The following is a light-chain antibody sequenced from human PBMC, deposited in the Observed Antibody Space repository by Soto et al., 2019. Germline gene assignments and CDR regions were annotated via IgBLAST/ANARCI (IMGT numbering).Light chain of an antibody. V-gene: IGKV3D-20*02. CDR1: QSLSSTY. Sequence: EIVLTQSPGTLSLSPGERATLFCRASQSLSSTYLAWYQQRPGQAPRLLIFGASNRATGIPDRFRGSGSGTDFTLTISRLEPGDFAVYYCQQRSNWHHTFGQGTKLEIK. CDR2: GAS. CDR3: QQRSNWHHT. J-gene: IGKJ2*01.